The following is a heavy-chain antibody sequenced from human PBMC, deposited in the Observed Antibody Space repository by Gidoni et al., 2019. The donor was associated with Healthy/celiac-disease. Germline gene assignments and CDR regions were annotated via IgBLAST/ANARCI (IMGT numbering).Heavy chain of an antibody. J-gene: IGHJ3*02. Sequence: EVQLVQSGAEVKKPGESLRISCKGSGYSFTSYWISWVRQMPGKGLEWMGRIDPSDSYTNYSPSFQGHVTISADKSISTAYLQWSSLKASDTAMYYCARREYDFWSGYYITAFDIWGQGTMVTVSS. CDR1: GYSFTSYW. CDR2: IDPSDSYT. V-gene: IGHV5-10-1*03. CDR3: ARREYDFWSGYYITAFDI. D-gene: IGHD3-3*01.